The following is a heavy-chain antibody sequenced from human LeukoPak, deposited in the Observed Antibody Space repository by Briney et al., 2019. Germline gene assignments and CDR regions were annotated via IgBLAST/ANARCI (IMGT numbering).Heavy chain of an antibody. Sequence: GGSLRLSCAASRFTFDDYAMHWVRQAPGKGLEWVSGISWNSGSIGYADSVKGRFTISRDNAKNSLYLQMNSLRAEDTALYYCAKDYTAMVRGPDYWGQGTLVTVSS. J-gene: IGHJ4*02. CDR1: RFTFDDYA. V-gene: IGHV3-9*01. CDR2: ISWNSGSI. CDR3: AKDYTAMVRGPDY. D-gene: IGHD5-18*01.